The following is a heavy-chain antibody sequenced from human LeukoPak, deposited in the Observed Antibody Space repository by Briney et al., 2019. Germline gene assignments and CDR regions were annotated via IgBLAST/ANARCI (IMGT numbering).Heavy chain of an antibody. CDR2: IDYSGST. CDR3: ASRRLGQDY. CDR1: DGSISNIY. J-gene: IGHJ4*02. V-gene: IGHV4-59*01. Sequence: SETLSLTCTVSDGSISNIYRSWIRQPPGKRLEWIGYIDYSGSTNYNPSLKSRVTISEDTSKNQFTLKLSSVTAADTAVYYCASRRLGQDYWGQGTLVTVSS. D-gene: IGHD3-16*01.